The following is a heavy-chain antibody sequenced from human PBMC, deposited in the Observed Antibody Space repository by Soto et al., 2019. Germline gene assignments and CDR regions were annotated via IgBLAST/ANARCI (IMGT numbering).Heavy chain of an antibody. CDR3: ARDNGFGESEV. D-gene: IGHD3-10*01. J-gene: IGHJ6*02. CDR1: GYSFTSYG. V-gene: IGHV1-18*01. Sequence: QVQVVQSGAEVKKPGASVKVSCKASGYSFTSYGISWVRQAPGQGLEWMGWISAYNGNTNYAQKLQGRVTMTTDTCRGTAYMELGSLGSDVAAVCYCARDNGFGESEVWGQGATVSVCS. CDR2: ISAYNGNT.